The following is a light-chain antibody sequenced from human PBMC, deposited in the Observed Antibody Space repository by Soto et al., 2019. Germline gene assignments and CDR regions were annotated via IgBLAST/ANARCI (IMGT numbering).Light chain of an antibody. CDR2: GAS. Sequence: IVLTQSPGTLSLSPGERATLSCGASQSVTNNFLAWYQKKPGQAPRLLISGASSRATGDPDRFSGSGSGKDFTLTISRLEPGDFAVYYCQQYGTPLFTFGPGTKVDIK. V-gene: IGKV3-20*01. CDR1: QSVTNNF. CDR3: QQYGTPLFT. J-gene: IGKJ3*01.